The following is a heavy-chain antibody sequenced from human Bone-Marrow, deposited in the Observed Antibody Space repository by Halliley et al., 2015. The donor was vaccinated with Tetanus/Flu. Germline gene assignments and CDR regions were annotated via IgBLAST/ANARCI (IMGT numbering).Heavy chain of an antibody. CDR3: ARQPRSDYIRLSFDY. CDR2: IDPKDSSP. D-gene: IGHD4-4*01. Sequence: MGTIDPKDSSPNSSPSFQGHVTVSVDKSITTAYLQWSSVKASDTAVYYCARQPRSDYIRLSFDYWGQGTPVTVSS. J-gene: IGHJ4*02. V-gene: IGHV5-10-1*01.